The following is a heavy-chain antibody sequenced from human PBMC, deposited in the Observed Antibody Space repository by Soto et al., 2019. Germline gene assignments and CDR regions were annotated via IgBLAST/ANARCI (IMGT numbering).Heavy chain of an antibody. V-gene: IGHV3-30-3*01. J-gene: IGHJ6*02. CDR3: ARATTVSAFSAMDV. CDR1: GFTLSNNA. D-gene: IGHD4-4*01. CDR2: ISYDGSNK. Sequence: QVQLVESGGGVVQPGRSLRLSCAASGFTLSNNAMDWVRQAPGKGLEWVAVISYDGSNKYIAESVKGRFTISRDNSKKLLFLQMNSVRAADTAVYYCARATTVSAFSAMDVWGHRTTVTVSS.